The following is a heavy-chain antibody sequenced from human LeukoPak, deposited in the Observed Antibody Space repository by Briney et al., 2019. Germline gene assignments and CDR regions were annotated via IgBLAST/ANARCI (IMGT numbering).Heavy chain of an antibody. J-gene: IGHJ4*02. Sequence: ASVKVSCKTSGYTFTSYYMHWVRQAPGQGLEWMGIINPSGGSTSYAQKFQGRVTMTRDTSTSTVYMELSSLRSEDTAVYYCARVNQDSYGSGLYYFDYWGQGTLVTVSS. D-gene: IGHD3-10*01. V-gene: IGHV1-46*01. CDR2: INPSGGST. CDR1: GYTFTSYY. CDR3: ARVNQDSYGSGLYYFDY.